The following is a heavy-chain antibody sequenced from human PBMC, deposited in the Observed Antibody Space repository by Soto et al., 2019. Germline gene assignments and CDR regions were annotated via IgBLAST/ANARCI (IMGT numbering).Heavy chain of an antibody. D-gene: IGHD3-22*01. CDR3: AKGLYDSSGYYYPPFDY. V-gene: IGHV3-23*01. J-gene: IGHJ4*02. CDR2: IRGSGGST. CDR1: GFTFSSYA. Sequence: VQLLESGGGLVQPGGSLRLSCAASGFTFSSYAMSWVRQAPGKGLEWVSAIRGSGGSTYYADSVKGRFTISRDNSKNTLYLQMNSVRAEDTAVYYCAKGLYDSSGYYYPPFDYWGQGTLVTVSS.